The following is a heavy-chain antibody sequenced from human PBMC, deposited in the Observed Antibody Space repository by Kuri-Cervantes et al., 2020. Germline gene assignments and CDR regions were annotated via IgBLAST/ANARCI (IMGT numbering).Heavy chain of an antibody. Sequence: GGSLRLSCAASGFTFSGYWMHWFRQAPGEGLAWVSRIHSDGTSTNYADSVKGRFTISIDNAKNMLYLQMDSLRVEDTAVYYCARTYYDFWSGYYDYWGQGTLVTVSS. D-gene: IGHD3-3*01. CDR1: GFTFSGYW. CDR3: ARTYYDFWSGYYDY. V-gene: IGHV3-74*01. J-gene: IGHJ4*02. CDR2: IHSDGTST.